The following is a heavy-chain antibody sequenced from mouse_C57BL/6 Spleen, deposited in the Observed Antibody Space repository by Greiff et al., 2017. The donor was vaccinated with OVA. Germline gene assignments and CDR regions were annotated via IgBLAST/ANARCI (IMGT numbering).Heavy chain of an antibody. CDR2: INPNYGTT. CDR3: ARPRTAQATYLFDY. Sequence: VQLQQSGPELVKPGASVKISCKASGYSFTDYNMNWMKQSNGKSLEWIGVINPNYGTTSYNQKFKGKATLTVDQSSSTAYMQLNSLTSEDSAVYYCARPRTAQATYLFDYWGQGTTLTVSS. J-gene: IGHJ2*01. D-gene: IGHD3-2*02. CDR1: GYSFTDYN. V-gene: IGHV1-39*01.